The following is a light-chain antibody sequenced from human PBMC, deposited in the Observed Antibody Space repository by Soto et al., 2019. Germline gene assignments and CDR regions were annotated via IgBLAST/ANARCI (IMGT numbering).Light chain of an antibody. V-gene: IGLV2-14*03. CDR2: HVT. CDR3: SSYTGSTAYI. CDR1: SSDVGGYNY. Sequence: QSALTQPASVSGSPGQSITISCTGTSSDVGGYNYVSWYQQHPGDAPKLMIYHVTNRPSGVSNRFSGSKSGNTASLTISGLEAEEEADYYCSSYTGSTAYIFGTGTKLTVL. J-gene: IGLJ1*01.